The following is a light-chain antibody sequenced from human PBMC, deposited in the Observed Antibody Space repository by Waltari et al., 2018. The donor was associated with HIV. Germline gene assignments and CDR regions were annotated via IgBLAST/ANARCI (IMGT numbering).Light chain of an antibody. Sequence: DIQMTQSPSSVSASVGDRVTITCRASHSSINRWLAWYQQKPGKAPKLLIYATSTLERGVPSRFRGSGSGTEFTLTINSLQPEDFATYYCQQTSFFPWTFGQGTKVEVK. CDR3: QQTSFFPWT. J-gene: IGKJ1*01. CDR1: HSSINRW. V-gene: IGKV1D-12*01. CDR2: ATS.